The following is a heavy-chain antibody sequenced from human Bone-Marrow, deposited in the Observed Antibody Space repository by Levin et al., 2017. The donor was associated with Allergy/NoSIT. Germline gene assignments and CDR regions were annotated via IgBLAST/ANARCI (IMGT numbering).Heavy chain of an antibody. V-gene: IGHV3-30-3*01. CDR1: GFTFSSYA. CDR3: ARDGGVYSSGWYGGLDY. Sequence: GGSLRLSCAASGFTFSSYAMHWVRQAPGKGLEWVAVISYDGSNKYYADSVKGRFTISRDNSKNTLYLQMNSLRAEDTAVYYCARDGGVYSSGWYGGLDYWGQGTLVTVSS. D-gene: IGHD6-19*01. CDR2: ISYDGSNK. J-gene: IGHJ4*02.